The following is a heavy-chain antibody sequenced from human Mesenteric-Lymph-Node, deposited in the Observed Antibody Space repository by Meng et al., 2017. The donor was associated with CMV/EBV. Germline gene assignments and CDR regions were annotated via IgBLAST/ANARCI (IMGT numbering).Heavy chain of an antibody. J-gene: IGHJ6*02. D-gene: IGHD1-26*01. CDR3: ARGMREKGPVHFYYYSMDV. V-gene: IGHV3-13*01. CDR2: IGTAGDT. CDR1: GFTFSDCD. Sequence: GESLKISCAASGFTFSDCDMHWVRQGTGKGLEWISSIGTAGDTYYAGSVQGRFTISRENAKNSLYLQMTNLTAGDAAVYYCARGMREKGPVHFYYYSMDVWGQGTTVTVSS.